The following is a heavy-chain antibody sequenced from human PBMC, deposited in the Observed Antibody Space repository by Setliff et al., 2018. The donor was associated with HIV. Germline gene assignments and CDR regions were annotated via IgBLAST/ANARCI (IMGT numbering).Heavy chain of an antibody. Sequence: ASVKVSCKISGYTLTELSIHWVRQAPGKGLEWMANFDPEDGETFYAQKFQGRLTMTEDTSTDTAYMELSSLRSDDTAMYYCARAPYYYDSSGYPSHAEYFQHWGQGTLVTVSS. CDR1: GYTLTELS. CDR3: ARAPYYYDSSGYPSHAEYFQH. J-gene: IGHJ1*01. D-gene: IGHD3-22*01. V-gene: IGHV1-24*01. CDR2: FDPEDGET.